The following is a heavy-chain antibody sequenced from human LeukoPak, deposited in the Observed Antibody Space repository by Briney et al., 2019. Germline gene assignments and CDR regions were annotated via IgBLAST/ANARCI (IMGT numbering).Heavy chain of an antibody. V-gene: IGHV3-9*01. CDR3: ARVPDTAMVALYFDY. J-gene: IGHJ4*02. CDR2: ISWNSDNI. CDR1: GFNFDDYA. Sequence: GGSLRLSCAASGFNFDDYAMYWVRQTPGKGLEWVSGISWNSDNIGYLDSVKGRFTISRDNAKNSLYLQMDSLRTEDTALYYCARVPDTAMVALYFDYWGQGTLVTVSS. D-gene: IGHD5-18*01.